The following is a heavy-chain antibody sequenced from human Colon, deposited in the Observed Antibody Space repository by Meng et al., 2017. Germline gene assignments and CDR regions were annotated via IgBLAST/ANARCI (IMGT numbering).Heavy chain of an antibody. CDR3: ARYCASTNCYTGFDF. D-gene: IGHD2-2*02. V-gene: IGHV4-31*03. Sequence: QVHLQESGPGLVTPSQTLSLTCTVSRGSISTGGYYWSWIRQHPGKGLEWIGYIYYSGNTYYNPSLKSRVTISVDTSKNQFSLKLSSVTAADTAVYYCARYCASTNCYTGFDFWGQGTLVTVSS. CDR2: IYYSGNT. J-gene: IGHJ4*02. CDR1: RGSISTGGYY.